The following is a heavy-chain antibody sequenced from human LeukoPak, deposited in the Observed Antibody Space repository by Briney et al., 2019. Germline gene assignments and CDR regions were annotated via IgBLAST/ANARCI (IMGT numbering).Heavy chain of an antibody. V-gene: IGHV3-30*02. CDR2: IRHDGSNK. Sequence: GGSLRLSCAASGFTFSSYGMHWVRQAPGKGLEWVAFIRHDGSNKYYADPVKGRFTISRDNSKNTLYLQMKSLRAEDTAVYYCAKGGGYEAQYYYYYLDVWGKGTTVTISS. D-gene: IGHD5-12*01. CDR3: AKGGGYEAQYYYYYLDV. CDR1: GFTFSSYG. J-gene: IGHJ6*03.